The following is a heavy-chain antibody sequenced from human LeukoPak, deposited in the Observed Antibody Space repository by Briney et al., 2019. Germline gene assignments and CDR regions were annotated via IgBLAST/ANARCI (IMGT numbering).Heavy chain of an antibody. V-gene: IGHV4-38-2*02. CDR3: ARLSGYFDY. J-gene: IGHJ4*02. CDR2: IYHSGST. D-gene: IGHD2-15*01. Sequence: SETLSLTCTVSGYSIGSRYYWGWVRQPPGKGLEWIGSIYHSGSTSYNPSLKSRVTISVDTSKNQFSLKLSSVTAADTAVYYCARLSGYFDYWGQGTLVTVSS. CDR1: GYSIGSRYY.